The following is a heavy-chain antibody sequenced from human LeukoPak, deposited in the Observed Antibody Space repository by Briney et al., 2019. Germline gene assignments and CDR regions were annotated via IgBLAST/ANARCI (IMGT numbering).Heavy chain of an antibody. D-gene: IGHD4-11*01. CDR3: ARWTTTYLDY. J-gene: IGHJ4*02. CDR2: INPSGGST. V-gene: IGHV1-46*01. CDR1: GYTFTSYY. Sequence: ASVKVSCKASGYTFTSYYIHWVRQAPGQGLEWLGIINPSGGSTNYAQKFQGRVTMTRDTSTSTVYMELSSLRSEDSAVYYCARWTTTYLDYWGQGTLVTVSS.